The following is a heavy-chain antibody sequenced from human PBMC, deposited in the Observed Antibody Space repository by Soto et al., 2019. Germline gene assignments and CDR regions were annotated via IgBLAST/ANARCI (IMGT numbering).Heavy chain of an antibody. V-gene: IGHV4-59*01. Sequence: SETLSLTCTVSGGSISSYYWSWIRQPPGKGLEWVGYIYYSGSTNDNPSLKSRVTISVDTSKNQFSLKLSSVTAADTAVYYCARDIGSSWYNRFDPWGQGTLVTVSS. CDR2: IYYSGST. J-gene: IGHJ5*02. D-gene: IGHD6-13*01. CDR1: GGSISSYY. CDR3: ARDIGSSWYNRFDP.